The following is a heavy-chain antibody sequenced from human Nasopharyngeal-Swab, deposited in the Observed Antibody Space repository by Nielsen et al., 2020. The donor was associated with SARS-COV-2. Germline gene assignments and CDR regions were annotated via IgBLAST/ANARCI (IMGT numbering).Heavy chain of an antibody. J-gene: IGHJ4*02. CDR1: GGSISSSSYY. V-gene: IGHV4-39*07. CDR2: IYYSGST. Sequence: SETLSLTCTVSGGSISSSSYYWGWIRQPPGKGLEWIGSIYYSGSTYYNPSLKSRVTISVDTSKNQFSLKLSSVTAVDTAVYYCARDPAAGTGYFDYWGQGTPVTVSS. D-gene: IGHD6-13*01. CDR3: ARDPAAGTGYFDY.